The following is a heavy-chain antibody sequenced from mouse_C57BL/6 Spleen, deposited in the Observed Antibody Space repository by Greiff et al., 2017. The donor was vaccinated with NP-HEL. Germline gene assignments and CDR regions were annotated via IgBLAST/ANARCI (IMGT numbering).Heavy chain of an antibody. Sequence: LQQSGAELVRPGSSVKLSCKDSYFAFTASAMHWVKQRPGHGLEWIGSFTMYSDATEYSENFKGKATLTANTCSSKAYMGLSSLTSEDSAVYYCAKCGYGSSYGAMAYWGQGTSVTVSS. J-gene: IGHJ4*01. CDR3: AKCGYGSSYGAMAY. V-gene: IGHV1-49*01. D-gene: IGHD1-1*01. CDR1: YFAFTASA. CDR2: FTMYSDAT.